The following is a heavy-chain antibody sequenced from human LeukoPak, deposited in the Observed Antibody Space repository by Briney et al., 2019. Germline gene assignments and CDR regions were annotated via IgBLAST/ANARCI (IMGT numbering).Heavy chain of an antibody. CDR1: GFTFSSYA. Sequence: GGSLRLSCAASGFTFSSYAMSWVRQAPGKGLEWVSSISSSSSYIYYADSVKGRFTISRDNAKNSLYLQMNSLRAEDTAVYYCARVLPEGYFDLWGRGTLVTVSS. V-gene: IGHV3-21*01. CDR2: ISSSSSYI. J-gene: IGHJ2*01. CDR3: ARVLPEGYFDL.